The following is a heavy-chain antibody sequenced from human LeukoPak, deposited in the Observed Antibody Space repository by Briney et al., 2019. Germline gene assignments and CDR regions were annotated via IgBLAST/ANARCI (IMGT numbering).Heavy chain of an antibody. CDR1: GFTFSSYW. V-gene: IGHV3-74*01. J-gene: IGHJ3*02. CDR3: ARAWDSFDI. Sequence: QPGGSLRLSCAASGFTFSSYWMHWVRQAPGKGLGWVSRINSEGSSTHYADYVKGRFTISRDNARNTLYLQMNSLRAEDTAVYYCARAWDSFDIWGQGTMVTVSS. CDR2: INSEGSST.